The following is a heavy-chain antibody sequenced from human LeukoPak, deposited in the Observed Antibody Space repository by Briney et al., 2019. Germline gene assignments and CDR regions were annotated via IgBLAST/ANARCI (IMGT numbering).Heavy chain of an antibody. J-gene: IGHJ6*01. CDR3: GRTWLLSYYIDV. V-gene: IGHV3-23*01. CDR2: ISAGGAST. Sequence: GGSLRLSCAASGYTFSNTGMSWVRQAPGKGLEWVSGISAGGASTYYADSVKGRFTISRDNSKNSLHRQMSRLRCEATAVYCCGRTWLLSYYIDVWGKGTTVTVSP. D-gene: IGHD3-22*01. CDR1: GYTFSNTG.